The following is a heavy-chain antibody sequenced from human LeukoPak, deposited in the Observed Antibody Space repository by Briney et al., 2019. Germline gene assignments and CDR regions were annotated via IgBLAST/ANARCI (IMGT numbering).Heavy chain of an antibody. D-gene: IGHD5-18*01. V-gene: IGHV4-34*01. CDR1: GGSFSGYY. Sequence: ETLSLTCAVYGGSFSGYYWSWIRQPPGKGLEWIGEINHSGSTNYNPSLKSRVTISVDTSKNQFSLKLSSVTAADTAVYYCARIPSLGYNRGYFDYWGQGTLVTVSS. CDR3: ARIPSLGYNRGYFDY. J-gene: IGHJ4*02. CDR2: INHSGST.